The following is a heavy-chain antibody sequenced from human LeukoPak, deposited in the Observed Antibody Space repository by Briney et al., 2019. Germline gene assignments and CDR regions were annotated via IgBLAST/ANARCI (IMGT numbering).Heavy chain of an antibody. Sequence: ASVKVSCKASGYTFTSYGISWVRQASGQGLEWMGWISAYNGNTNYAQKLQGRVTMTTDTSTSTAYMELRSLRSDDTAVYYCARDRRGLVGAPVDAFDIWGQGTMVIVSS. J-gene: IGHJ3*02. CDR1: GYTFTSYG. CDR3: ARDRRGLVGAPVDAFDI. V-gene: IGHV1-18*01. D-gene: IGHD1-26*01. CDR2: ISAYNGNT.